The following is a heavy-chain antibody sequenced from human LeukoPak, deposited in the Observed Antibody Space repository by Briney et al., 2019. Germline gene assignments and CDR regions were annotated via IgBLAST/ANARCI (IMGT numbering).Heavy chain of an antibody. J-gene: IGHJ4*02. Sequence: GESLKISCKGSGYSFTFYWIGWVRQMPGKGLEWMGMIYPVDSDTRYSPSFHGQVTISADKSINTAYLQWSSLKASDTAMYYCARRPSPYSGSNFDYWGQGSLVTVSS. CDR2: IYPVDSDT. D-gene: IGHD1-26*01. CDR3: ARRPSPYSGSNFDY. V-gene: IGHV5-51*01. CDR1: GYSFTFYW.